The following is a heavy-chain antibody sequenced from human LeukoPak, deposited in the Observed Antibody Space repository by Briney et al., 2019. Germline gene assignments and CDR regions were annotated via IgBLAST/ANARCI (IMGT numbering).Heavy chain of an antibody. J-gene: IGHJ3*02. CDR1: GGTFSSYA. D-gene: IGHD5/OR15-5a*01. CDR3: ASVYGQSGDDDAFDI. Sequence: ASVKVSCKASGGTFSSYAISWVRQAPGQGLEWMGGIIPIFGTANYAQKFQGRVTITTDESTSTAYMELSSLRSEDTAVYYCASVYGQSGDDDAFDIWGQGIMDTVSS. CDR2: IIPIFGTA. V-gene: IGHV1-69*05.